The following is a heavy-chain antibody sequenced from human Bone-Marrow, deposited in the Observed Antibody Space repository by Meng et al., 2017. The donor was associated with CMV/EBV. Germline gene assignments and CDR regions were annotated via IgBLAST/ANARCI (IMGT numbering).Heavy chain of an antibody. CDR2: INPSGGSA. CDR1: GYTFTSYY. D-gene: IGHD1-1*01. V-gene: IGHV1-46*01. J-gene: IGHJ4*02. CDR3: ARRLTKRRGGQYYFDY. Sequence: ASVKVSCKASGYTFTSYYMHWVRQAPGQGLEWMGIINPSGGSASYAQKFQGRVTMTRDTSTSTVYMELSSLRSEDTAVYYCARRLTKRRGGQYYFDYWGQGTLVTVSS.